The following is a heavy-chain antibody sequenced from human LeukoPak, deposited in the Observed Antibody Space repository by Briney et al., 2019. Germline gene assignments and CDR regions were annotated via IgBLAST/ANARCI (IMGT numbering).Heavy chain of an antibody. Sequence: GVSLRLSCTVSGHSFSTSPLSWIRHPTGKALECVSAMNNGPGATFYRDSVRGRFTISRDDSKSTLYLQMNSLRAEDTGTYYCAKTHYDLLDVWGQGTTVTVSS. CDR1: GHSFSTSP. V-gene: IGHV3-23*01. CDR2: MNNGPGAT. CDR3: AKTHYDLLDV. J-gene: IGHJ6*02. D-gene: IGHD5-12*01.